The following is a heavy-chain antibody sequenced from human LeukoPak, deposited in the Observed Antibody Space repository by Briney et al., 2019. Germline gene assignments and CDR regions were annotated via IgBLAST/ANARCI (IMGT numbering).Heavy chain of an antibody. Sequence: PGRSLRLSCAASGFTFSSYAMSWVRQAPGKGLEWVSAISGSGGSTYYADSVKGRFTISRDNSKNTLYLQMNSLRAEDTAVYYCAKKITSSVITMVRGVMDPDHYFDYWGQGTLVTVSS. V-gene: IGHV3-23*01. D-gene: IGHD3-10*01. CDR1: GFTFSSYA. CDR3: AKKITSSVITMVRGVMDPDHYFDY. CDR2: ISGSGGST. J-gene: IGHJ4*02.